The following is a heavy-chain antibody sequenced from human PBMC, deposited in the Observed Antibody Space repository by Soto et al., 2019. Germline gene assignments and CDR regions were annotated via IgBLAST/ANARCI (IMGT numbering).Heavy chain of an antibody. J-gene: IGHJ3*02. CDR3: ARDWGSSGWYDAFDI. V-gene: IGHV3-74*01. D-gene: IGHD6-19*01. CDR2: INSDGSST. CDR1: GFTFSSYW. Sequence: PGGSLRLSCAASGFTFSSYWMHWVRQAPGKGLVWVSRINSDGSSTSYADSVKGRFTISRDNAKNTLYLQMNSLRAEDTAVYYCARDWGSSGWYDAFDIWGQGTMVTVSS.